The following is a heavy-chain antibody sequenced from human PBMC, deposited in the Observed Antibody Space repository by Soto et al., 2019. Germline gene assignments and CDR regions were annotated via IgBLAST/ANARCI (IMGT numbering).Heavy chain of an antibody. D-gene: IGHD4-17*01. CDR1: GFTVSSNY. V-gene: IGHV3-15*01. J-gene: IGHJ6*02. Sequence: EVQLVESGGGLIQPGGSLRLSCAASGFTVSSNYMSWVRQAPGKGLEWVGRIKSKTDGGTTDYAAPVKGRFTISRDDSKNTLYLQMNSLKTEDTAVYYCTTALEVTTVTTPRNSYYYYGMDVWGQGTTVTVSS. CDR2: IKSKTDGGTT. CDR3: TTALEVTTVTTPRNSYYYYGMDV.